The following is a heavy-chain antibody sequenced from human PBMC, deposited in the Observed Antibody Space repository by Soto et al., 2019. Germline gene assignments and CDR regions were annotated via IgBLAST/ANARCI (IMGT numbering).Heavy chain of an antibody. Sequence: QVQLVQSGAEVKKPGASVKVSCKASGYTFTSYDINWVRQATGQGLEWMGWMNPNNNNTGYAHKFQGRVTMTRNTSISTAYMELSSLGSKDTAVYYCAGGPHPYINDYWGQGTLVTVSS. CDR3: AGGPHPYINDY. CDR1: GYTFTSYD. CDR2: MNPNNNNT. D-gene: IGHD1-1*01. J-gene: IGHJ4*02. V-gene: IGHV1-8*01.